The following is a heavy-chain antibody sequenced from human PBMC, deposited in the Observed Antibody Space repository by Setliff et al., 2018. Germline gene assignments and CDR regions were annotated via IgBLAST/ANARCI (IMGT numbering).Heavy chain of an antibody. Sequence: TLSLTCTVSGGSISGSSYYWGWIRQPPGKGLEWIGSIYYSGSTYYNPSLKSRVTISVDTSKNQFSLKLSSVTAADTAVYYCASFQGNYYYDSSGYYYFDYWGQGTLVTVSS. V-gene: IGHV4-39*01. CDR1: GGSISGSSYY. J-gene: IGHJ4*02. CDR3: ASFQGNYYYDSSGYYYFDY. CDR2: IYYSGST. D-gene: IGHD3-22*01.